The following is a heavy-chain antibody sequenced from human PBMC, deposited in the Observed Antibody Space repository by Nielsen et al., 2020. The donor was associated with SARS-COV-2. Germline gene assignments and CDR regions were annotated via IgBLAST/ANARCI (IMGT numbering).Heavy chain of an antibody. Sequence: GESLKISCAASGFTLSTCGVNWVRQAPGKGLEWVAVISYDGSNKYYADSVKGRFTISRDNSKNTLYLQMNSLRAEDTAVYYCARGNGWGSYFDYWGQGTLVTVSS. D-gene: IGHD7-27*01. CDR3: ARGNGWGSYFDY. CDR2: ISYDGSNK. V-gene: IGHV3-30-3*01. J-gene: IGHJ4*02. CDR1: GFTLSTCG.